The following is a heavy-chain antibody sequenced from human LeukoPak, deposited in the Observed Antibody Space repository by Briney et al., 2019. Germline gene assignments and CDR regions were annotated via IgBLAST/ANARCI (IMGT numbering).Heavy chain of an antibody. CDR3: ARDRMGAILYFDS. Sequence: PGRSLRLSCAASGFTFSSYAMHWVRQAPGKGLEWVAFIRYDGSNKYYADSVKGRFTISRDNSKNTLYLQVNSLRAEDTAVYYCARDRMGAILYFDSWGQGTLVTVSS. V-gene: IGHV3-30*07. J-gene: IGHJ4*02. CDR2: IRYDGSNK. D-gene: IGHD1-26*01. CDR1: GFTFSSYA.